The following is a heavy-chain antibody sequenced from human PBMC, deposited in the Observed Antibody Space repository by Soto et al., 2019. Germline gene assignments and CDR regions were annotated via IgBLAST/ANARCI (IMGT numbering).Heavy chain of an antibody. CDR2: ISYDGSNK. Sequence: QVQLVESGGGVVQPGRSLRLSCAASGFTFSHYGIHWVRQDPGKGLEWLAVISYDGSNKHYADSVKGRFTVSRDNSKNTLSLQMNSLRAEDTAVYFCARYSGKYQGPIDYWGQGTLVTVSS. CDR1: GFTFSHYG. V-gene: IGHV3-30*03. D-gene: IGHD1-26*01. CDR3: ARYSGKYQGPIDY. J-gene: IGHJ4*02.